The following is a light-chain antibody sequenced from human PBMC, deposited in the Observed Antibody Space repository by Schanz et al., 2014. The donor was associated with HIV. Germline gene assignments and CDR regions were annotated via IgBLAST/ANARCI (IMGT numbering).Light chain of an antibody. CDR1: SSDVGSYNL. J-gene: IGLJ2*01. CDR2: EVS. Sequence: QSALTQPASVSGFPGQSITISCTGTSSDVGSYNLVSWYQQHPGKAPKLMIYEVSKRPSWVSNRFSGSKSGNTASLTISGLQAEDEADYYCCSYAGSSTLVFGGGTKLTVL. CDR3: CSYAGSSTLV. V-gene: IGLV2-23*02.